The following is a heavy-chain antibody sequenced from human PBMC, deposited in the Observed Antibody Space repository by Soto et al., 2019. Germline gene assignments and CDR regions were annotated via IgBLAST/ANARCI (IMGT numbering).Heavy chain of an antibody. J-gene: IGHJ5*02. CDR1: GGTFSSYA. CDR2: IIPIFGTA. Sequence: ASVKVSCKASGGTFSSYAISWVRQAPGQGLEWMGGIIPIFGTANYAQKFQGRATITADESTSTAYMELSSLRSEDTAVYYCGREVEAGYSSSWYVTWFDPWGQGTLVTVSS. CDR3: GREVEAGYSSSWYVTWFDP. D-gene: IGHD6-13*01. V-gene: IGHV1-69*13.